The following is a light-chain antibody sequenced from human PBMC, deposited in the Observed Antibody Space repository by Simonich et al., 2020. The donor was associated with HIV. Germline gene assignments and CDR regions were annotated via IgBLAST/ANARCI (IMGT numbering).Light chain of an antibody. Sequence: DIVMTQSPDSLAVSLVERATINCKSSQSVLYSSNNNNYLAWYQQKPGQPPNLLIYWASTRESGVPDRFSASGSGTDFTLTISSLQAEDVAVYYCQQYYTTPPTFGQGTKVEIK. J-gene: IGKJ1*01. CDR1: QSVLYSSNNNNY. CDR3: QQYYTTPPT. V-gene: IGKV4-1*01. CDR2: WAS.